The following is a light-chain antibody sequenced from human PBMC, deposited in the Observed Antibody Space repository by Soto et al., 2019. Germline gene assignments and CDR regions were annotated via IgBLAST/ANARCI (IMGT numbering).Light chain of an antibody. CDR2: DAS. V-gene: IGKV3-11*01. CDR3: QQRSKWVT. J-gene: IGKJ4*01. Sequence: EIVLTQSPGTLSLSPGERATLSCRDSQSVSSYLAWYQQKPGQALRLLIYDASNRATGIPARFSGSGSGTDFTLTVSSLEPEYFGIYYCQQRSKWVTFGRGTKLDIK. CDR1: QSVSSY.